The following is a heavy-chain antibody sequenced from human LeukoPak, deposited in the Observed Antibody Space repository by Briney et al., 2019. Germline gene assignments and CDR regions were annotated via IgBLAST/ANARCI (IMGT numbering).Heavy chain of an antibody. J-gene: IGHJ4*02. V-gene: IGHV1-69*13. Sequence: SVKVSCKASGGTFSSYAISWVRQAPGQGLEWMGGIIPIFGTANYAQKFQGRVTITADESTSTAYMELSSLRSEDTAVYYCARGKNTYYYDSSGSYYWGQGTLVTVSS. CDR2: IIPIFGTA. CDR1: GGTFSSYA. D-gene: IGHD3-22*01. CDR3: ARGKNTYYYDSSGSYY.